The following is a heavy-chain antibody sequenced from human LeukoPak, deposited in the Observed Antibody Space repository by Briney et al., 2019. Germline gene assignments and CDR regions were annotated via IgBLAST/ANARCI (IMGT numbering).Heavy chain of an antibody. CDR3: TTDLTRVLVWFGDPHYYMDV. J-gene: IGHJ6*03. Sequence: GGSLRLSCSASGFTFSNAWMSWVRQAPGKGREWVGRIKSKTDGGTTDYAAPVKGRFTISRNDSKNTLYLQMNSLKTEDTAVYYCTTDLTRVLVWFGDPHYYMDVWGKGTTVTISS. D-gene: IGHD3-10*01. CDR2: IKSKTDGGTT. CDR1: GFTFSNAW. V-gene: IGHV3-15*01.